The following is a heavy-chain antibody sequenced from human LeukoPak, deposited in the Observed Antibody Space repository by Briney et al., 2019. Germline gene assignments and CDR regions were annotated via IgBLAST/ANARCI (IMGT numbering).Heavy chain of an antibody. J-gene: IGHJ4*02. D-gene: IGHD2-15*01. CDR3: AKDYSGGPHFDF. V-gene: IGHV3-23*01. CDR1: GFIFSAYG. CDR2: ISASGDHT. Sequence: PGGSLRLSCAASGFIFSAYGMTWVRQAPGKGLEWVSTISASGDHTYYADSVKGRFTISRDNPNNTLYLQMNTLRADDTAVYYCAKDYSGGPHFDFWGQGTLITVSS.